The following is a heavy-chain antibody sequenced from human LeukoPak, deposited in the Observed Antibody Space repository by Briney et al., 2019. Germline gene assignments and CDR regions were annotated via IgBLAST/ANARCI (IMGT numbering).Heavy chain of an antibody. V-gene: IGHV1-18*01. J-gene: IGHJ4*02. CDR1: DYTSTSYG. CDR2: VSSYNGNT. D-gene: IGHD4-11*01. CDR3: ARDENVQYGNYAVEY. Sequence: ASVKVSCKASDYTSTSYGISWVRQAPGQGLEWMGWVSSYNGNTNYAQKLQGRLTMTTDTSTSTAYMELRSLRSDDTAVYYCARDENVQYGNYAVEYWGQGTLVTVSS.